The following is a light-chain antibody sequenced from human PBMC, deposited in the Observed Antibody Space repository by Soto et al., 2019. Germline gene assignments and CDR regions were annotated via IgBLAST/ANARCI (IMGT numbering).Light chain of an antibody. CDR1: SSDVGGYNY. J-gene: IGLJ2*01. V-gene: IGLV2-14*01. Sequence: HSALTQPASVSGSPGQSITISCTGTSSDVGGYNYVSWYQQHPGKAPKLMIYDVSNRPSGVSNRFSGSKSGNTASLTISGLQAEDEADYYCSSYTSNSTYVVFGGGTKLTVL. CDR3: SSYTSNSTYVV. CDR2: DVS.